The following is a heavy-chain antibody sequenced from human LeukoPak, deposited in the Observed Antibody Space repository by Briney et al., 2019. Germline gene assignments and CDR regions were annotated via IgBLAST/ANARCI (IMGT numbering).Heavy chain of an antibody. Sequence: GASAKVSCKASGYTFTSYDINWVRQASGQGLEWMGWMNPNSGVTGYAQKFRGRVSMTRDTSISTAYMELSSLRSEDTAVYYCARGPIYPTSGDYPNYYFDYWGRGTLVTVSS. V-gene: IGHV1-8*01. CDR1: GYTFTSYD. CDR2: MNPNSGVT. D-gene: IGHD1-1*01. CDR3: ARGPIYPTSGDYPNYYFDY. J-gene: IGHJ4*02.